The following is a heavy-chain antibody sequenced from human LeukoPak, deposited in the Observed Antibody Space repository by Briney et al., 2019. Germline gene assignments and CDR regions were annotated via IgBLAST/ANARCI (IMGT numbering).Heavy chain of an antibody. CDR1: GYIFINYW. CDR2: INPTGCST. Sequence: ASVKVSCKASGYIFINYWMYWVRQAPGQGLEWMGLINPTGCSTNFAQNFQGRVTMTRDMSTSTVYMELRRLRSEDTAVYYCARGPHLRTYDSTSPAALDFWGQGTMVTVSS. CDR3: ARGPHLRTYDSTSPAALDF. D-gene: IGHD3-22*01. J-gene: IGHJ3*01. V-gene: IGHV1-46*01.